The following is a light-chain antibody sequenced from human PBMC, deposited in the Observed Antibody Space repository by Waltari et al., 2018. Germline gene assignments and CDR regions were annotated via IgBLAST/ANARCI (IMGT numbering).Light chain of an antibody. CDR2: GAS. CDR1: QSVSSSY. J-gene: IGKJ3*01. Sequence: EHVLTQFPGTLSLSPGERATLSCRASQSVSSSYLAWYQQKQGQAPMLLIYGASSRATGIPERFSGSGSGTDFTLTISRLEPEDFAVYYCQHYGSSPGFSFGPGTKVDIK. V-gene: IGKV3-20*01. CDR3: QHYGSSPGFS.